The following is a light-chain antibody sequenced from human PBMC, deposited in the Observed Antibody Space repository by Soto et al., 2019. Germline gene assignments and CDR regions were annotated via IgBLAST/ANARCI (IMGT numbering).Light chain of an antibody. J-gene: IGKJ2*01. CDR2: AAS. CDR3: QPTYTSPLYT. V-gene: IGKV1-39*01. Sequence: DIQMTQSPSSLSASVGDRVTITCRTSQSITNYLNWYQQKPGKAPKLLIYAASTLQSGVPSRFSGSGSGTDFTLTISSLQPGDFASYYCQPTYTSPLYTFGQGTKLEIK. CDR1: QSITNY.